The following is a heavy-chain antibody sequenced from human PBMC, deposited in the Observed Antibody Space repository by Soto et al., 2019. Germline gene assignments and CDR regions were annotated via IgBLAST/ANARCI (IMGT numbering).Heavy chain of an antibody. CDR1: GFTFSNYW. J-gene: IGHJ4*02. CDR3: ARVSLMATITSLEY. V-gene: IGHV3-7*01. Sequence: GGSLRLSCAASGFTFSNYWLSWVRQAPWKGLEWVANINKDGSERYYADSVDGRFTVSRDNAENSLNLQMNSLRGEDTAVYYCARVSLMATITSLEYWGQGTLVTVSS. D-gene: IGHD5-12*01. CDR2: INKDGSER.